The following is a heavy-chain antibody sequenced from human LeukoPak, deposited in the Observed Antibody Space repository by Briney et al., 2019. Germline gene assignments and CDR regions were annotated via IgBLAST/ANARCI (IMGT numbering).Heavy chain of an antibody. CDR3: AKDGGSYFDY. Sequence: GGSLRLSCAASGFTFSSYGMHWVRQAPGKGLEWVAFIRYDGSNKYYADFVKGRFTISRDNSKNTLYLQMNSLRAEDTAVYYCAKDGGSYFDYWGQGTLVTVSS. J-gene: IGHJ4*02. CDR2: IRYDGSNK. CDR1: GFTFSSYG. D-gene: IGHD3-16*01. V-gene: IGHV3-30*02.